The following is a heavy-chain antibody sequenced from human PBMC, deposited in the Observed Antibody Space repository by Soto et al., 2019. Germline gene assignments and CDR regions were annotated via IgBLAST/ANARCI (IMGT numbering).Heavy chain of an antibody. CDR2: IIPIFGTA. V-gene: IGHV1-69*01. J-gene: IGHJ6*02. Sequence: QVQLVQSGAEVKKPGSSVKVSCKASGGTFSSYAISWVRQAPGQGLEWMGGIIPIFGTANYAQKFQGRVTITADESTSTAYMELSSLRSEDTAVYYCARDVRXXXXXGVYTYYYYGMDVWGQGTTVTVSS. CDR3: ARDVRXXXXXGVYTYYYYGMDV. D-gene: IGHD3-10*01. CDR1: GGTFSSYA.